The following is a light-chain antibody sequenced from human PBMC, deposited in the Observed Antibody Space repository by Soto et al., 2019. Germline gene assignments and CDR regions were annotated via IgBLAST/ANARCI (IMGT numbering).Light chain of an antibody. V-gene: IGKV3-15*01. CDR1: QSLSGSQ. CDR3: QHYNFWPHS. Sequence: EIVLTQSPGTRSLSPGERATLSCTASQSLSGSQLACYHQKPGQAPRLLIYRASIRATGVPARFSVSGSGTEFTLTISGLQSEDVSIYFCQHYNFWPHSFGQGTKVDIK. J-gene: IGKJ2*01. CDR2: RAS.